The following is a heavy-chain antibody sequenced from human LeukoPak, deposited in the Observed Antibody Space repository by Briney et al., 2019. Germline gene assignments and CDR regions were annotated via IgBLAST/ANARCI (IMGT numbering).Heavy chain of an antibody. CDR2: INEDGSST. Sequence: GGSLRLSCAASGYTFSRYWMHWVRQGPGKGLVWVSRINEDGSSTSYAESVRGRFTISRDNAKNTLYLQMNSLRAEDAAVNYCTTDTFGARDSWGQGTLVTVSS. CDR1: GYTFSRYW. J-gene: IGHJ4*02. CDR3: TTDTFGARDS. V-gene: IGHV3-74*01. D-gene: IGHD3-10*01.